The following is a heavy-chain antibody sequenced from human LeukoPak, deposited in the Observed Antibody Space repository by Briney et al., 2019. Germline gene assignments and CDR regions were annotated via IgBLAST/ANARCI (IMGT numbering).Heavy chain of an antibody. CDR3: ARQLVGEGYNYDY. J-gene: IGHJ4*02. V-gene: IGHV1-69*01. Sequence: VASVKVSCKASGDTFTSYAIRWVRQAPGQGLEWMGGIIPIFGTANYAQKFQGRVTITADESTSTAYMELSSLRSEDTAVYYCARQLVGEGYNYDYGGQGTLVTVSS. D-gene: IGHD5-24*01. CDR1: GDTFTSYA. CDR2: IIPIFGTA.